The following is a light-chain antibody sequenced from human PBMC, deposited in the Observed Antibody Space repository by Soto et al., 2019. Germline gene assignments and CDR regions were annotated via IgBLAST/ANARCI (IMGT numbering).Light chain of an antibody. V-gene: IGLV2-11*01. CDR3: SSYAGSNNFGV. CDR2: DVT. Sequence: QSALTQPRSVSGSPGQSVTFSCTGTSSDVGGYNSVSWYQQHPAKAPKVIIYDVTKRPSGVPDRISGSKSGNTASLTISGLQAEDEADYYCSSYAGSNNFGVFGTGTQLTVL. CDR1: SSDVGGYNS. J-gene: IGLJ7*01.